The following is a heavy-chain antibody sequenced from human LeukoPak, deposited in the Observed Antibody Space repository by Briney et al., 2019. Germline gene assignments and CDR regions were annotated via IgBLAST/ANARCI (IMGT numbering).Heavy chain of an antibody. Sequence: GESLKISCKCSGYSFTSYWIGWVRQMPGRGLEWMGIIYPGDSDTRYSRSFQGQVTISVDKSISTAYVQWSSLQASDTAMYYCARRVLDYFEEWGQGTLVTVSS. CDR1: GYSFTSYW. J-gene: IGHJ4*02. CDR2: IYPGDSDT. CDR3: ARRVLDYFEE. V-gene: IGHV5-51*01. D-gene: IGHD4/OR15-4a*01.